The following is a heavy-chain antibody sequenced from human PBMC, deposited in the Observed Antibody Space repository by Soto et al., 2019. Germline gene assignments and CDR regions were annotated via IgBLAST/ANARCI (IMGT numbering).Heavy chain of an antibody. CDR3: ARQQWLVLNAFDI. Sequence: PSETLSLTCTVSGGSISSYYWSWIRQPPGKGLEWIGYIYYSGSTNYNPSLKSRVTISVDTSKNQFSLKLSSVTAADTAAYYCARQQWLVLNAFDIWGQGTMVT. J-gene: IGHJ3*02. CDR2: IYYSGST. CDR1: GGSISSYY. D-gene: IGHD6-19*01. V-gene: IGHV4-59*01.